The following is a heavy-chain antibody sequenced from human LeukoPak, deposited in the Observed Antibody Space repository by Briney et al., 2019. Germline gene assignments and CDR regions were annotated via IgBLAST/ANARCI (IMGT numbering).Heavy chain of an antibody. CDR3: ARGGLRDSSGWSNWYFDL. Sequence: GASVKVSCKASGYTFTGYYMHWVRQAPGQGLEWMGMINPSGGSTSYAQKFQDRVTMTRDTSTNTVYMELSSLRSEDTAVFYCARGGLRDSSGWSNWYFDLWGRDTLVTVSS. J-gene: IGHJ2*01. CDR2: INPSGGST. CDR1: GYTFTGYY. D-gene: IGHD3-22*01. V-gene: IGHV1-46*01.